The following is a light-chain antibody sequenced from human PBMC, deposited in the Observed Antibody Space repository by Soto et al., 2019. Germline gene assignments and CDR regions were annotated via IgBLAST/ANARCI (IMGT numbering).Light chain of an antibody. CDR2: SNN. J-gene: IGLJ2*01. V-gene: IGLV1-44*01. CDR1: SSNIGSNT. CDR3: AAWDDRLNVVV. Sequence: QSVLTQPPSASGTPGQRVTISCSGSSSNIGSNTVNWYQQLPGTAPKLLIYSNNQRPSGVPDRFSGSKSGTSASLAISGLQSEDEAEYYCAAWDDRLNVVVFGGGTKLTVL.